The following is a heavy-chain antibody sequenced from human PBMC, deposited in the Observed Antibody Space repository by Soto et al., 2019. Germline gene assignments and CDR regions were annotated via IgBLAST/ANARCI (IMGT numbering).Heavy chain of an antibody. Sequence: EVQLLDSGGGLVQPGGSVRLSCAASGFTFSSYAMNWVRQAPGKGLEWVSVISGSGDSTYYADSVKGRFTISRDNSKNTLYLQMNSLRAEDTAVYYCARRGPGTYFDYWGQGTLVTVSS. V-gene: IGHV3-23*01. D-gene: IGHD6-13*01. CDR1: GFTFSSYA. CDR2: ISGSGDST. J-gene: IGHJ4*02. CDR3: ARRGPGTYFDY.